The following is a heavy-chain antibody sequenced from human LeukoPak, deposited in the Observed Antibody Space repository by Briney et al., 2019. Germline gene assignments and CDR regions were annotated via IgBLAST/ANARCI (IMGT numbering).Heavy chain of an antibody. CDR3: ASLKVHYYYDSSGYSFGTTYCGMDV. Sequence: SETLSLTCTVSGGSISSSSYYWGWIRQPPGKGLEWIGSIYYSGSTYYNPSLKSRVTISVDTSKNQFSLKLSSVTAADTAVYYCASLKVHYYYDSSGYSFGTTYCGMDVWGQGTTVTVSS. J-gene: IGHJ6*02. V-gene: IGHV4-39*01. CDR1: GGSISSSSYY. D-gene: IGHD3-22*01. CDR2: IYYSGST.